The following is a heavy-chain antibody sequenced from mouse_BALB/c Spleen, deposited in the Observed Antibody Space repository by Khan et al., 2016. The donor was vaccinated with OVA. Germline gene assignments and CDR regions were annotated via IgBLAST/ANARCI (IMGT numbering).Heavy chain of an antibody. J-gene: IGHJ4*01. Sequence: VQLQQSGPGLVKPSQSLSLTCTVTGYSITSDYAWNWIRQFPGNKLEWMGYINSSGSTNYNPALKSRISITRDTSKNQFFLQLNSVTTEDTATYYCARDGSRYNYAMDYWGQGTSVTVSS. V-gene: IGHV3-2*02. D-gene: IGHD2-3*01. CDR3: ARDGSRYNYAMDY. CDR1: GYSITSDYA. CDR2: INSSGST.